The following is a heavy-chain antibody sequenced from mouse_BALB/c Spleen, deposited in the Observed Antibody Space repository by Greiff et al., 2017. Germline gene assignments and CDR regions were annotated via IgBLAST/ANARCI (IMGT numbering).Heavy chain of an antibody. J-gene: IGHJ3*01. CDR2: ISTYDGDA. CDR1: GYTFTDYA. V-gene: IGHV1S137*01. Sequence: VQLQQSGAELVRPGVSVKISCKGSGYTFTDYAMHWVKQSPAKSLEWIGVISTYDGDASYNQKFKGKATMTVDKSSSTAYMERARLTSEDSAIYYWARGIEAWFAYWGQGTLVTVSA. CDR3: ARGIEAWFAY.